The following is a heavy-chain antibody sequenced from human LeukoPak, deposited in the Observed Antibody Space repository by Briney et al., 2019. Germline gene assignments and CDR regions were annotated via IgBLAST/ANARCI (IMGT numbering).Heavy chain of an antibody. CDR3: ARGILKQWLGRPVYGMDV. J-gene: IGHJ6*02. D-gene: IGHD6-19*01. CDR1: GGTFSSYA. V-gene: IGHV1-69*01. Sequence: SVKVSCKASGGTFSSYAISWVRQAPGQGLEWMGGIIPIFGTANYAQKFQGRVTITADESTSTAYMELSSLRSEDTAVYYCARGILKQWLGRPVYGMDVWGQGATVTVSS. CDR2: IIPIFGTA.